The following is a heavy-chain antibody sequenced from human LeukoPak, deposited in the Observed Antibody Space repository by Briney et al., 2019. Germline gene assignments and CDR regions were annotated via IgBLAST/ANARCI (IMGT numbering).Heavy chain of an antibody. J-gene: IGHJ4*02. CDR3: ARVRPHTGITAVGPHFDY. V-gene: IGHV1-2*02. D-gene: IGHD6-13*01. CDR2: INSSSGESGT. Sequence: GASVKVSCKASGYSFTGYYMHWVRQAPGQGLEWMGWINSSSGESGTNYAQKFQGRVTMTRDTSISTAYMELSRLRSDDTAVYYCARVRPHTGITAVGPHFDYWGQGTQVTVSS. CDR1: GYSFTGYY.